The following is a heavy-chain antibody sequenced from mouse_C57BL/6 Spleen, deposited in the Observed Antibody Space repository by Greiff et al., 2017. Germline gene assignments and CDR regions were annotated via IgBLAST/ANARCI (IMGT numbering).Heavy chain of an antibody. CDR1: GYTFTGYW. CDR2: ILPGSGST. Sequence: QVQLQQSGAELMKPGASVKLSCKATGYTFTGYWIEWVKQRPGHGLEWIGEILPGSGSTNYNEKFKGKATVTAETSSNTAYMQLSSLPPEDSAIYYCARTRRGDYGSSYWYFDVWSKETTVTVSS. V-gene: IGHV1-9*01. CDR3: ARTRRGDYGSSYWYFDV. J-gene: IGHJ1*03. D-gene: IGHD1-1*01.